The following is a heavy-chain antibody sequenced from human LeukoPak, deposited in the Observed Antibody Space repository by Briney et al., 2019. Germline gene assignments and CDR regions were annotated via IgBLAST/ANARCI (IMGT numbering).Heavy chain of an antibody. CDR2: IIPIFGTA. CDR3: ARAKGQPTEYYYYYYMDV. J-gene: IGHJ6*03. CDR1: GGPFSSYA. D-gene: IGHD6-6*01. V-gene: IGHV1-69*13. Sequence: GASVKVSCKASGGPFSSYAISWLRQAPGQGLEWMGGIIPIFGTANYAQKFQGRVTITADESTSTAYMELSSLRSEDTAVYYCARAKGQPTEYYYYYYMDVWGKGTTITVSS.